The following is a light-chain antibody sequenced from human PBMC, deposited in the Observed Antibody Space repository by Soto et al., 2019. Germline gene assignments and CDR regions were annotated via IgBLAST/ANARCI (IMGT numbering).Light chain of an antibody. Sequence: PGTLSLSAADTATLSRRARQSVSNYLAWYQQKPGQPPRLLLHGTSSRTPGIPDRFSGSGSGTDFSLTISRLEPEDFAVYYCQQYGDTPRTFGQGTKVDIK. V-gene: IGKV3-20*01. J-gene: IGKJ1*01. CDR2: GTS. CDR1: QSVSNY. CDR3: QQYGDTPRT.